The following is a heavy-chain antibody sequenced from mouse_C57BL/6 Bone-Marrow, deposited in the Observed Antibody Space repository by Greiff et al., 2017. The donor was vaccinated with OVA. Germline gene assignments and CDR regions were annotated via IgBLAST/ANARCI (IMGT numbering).Heavy chain of an antibody. V-gene: IGHV14-4*01. CDR2: IDPENGDT. D-gene: IGHD4-1*01. CDR3: TTCWDAFFDY. Sequence: VQLQQSGAELVRPGASDKLSCTASGFNIKDDYMHWVKQRPEQGLEWIGWIDPENGDTEYASKFQGKATITADTSSNTAYLQLSSLTSEDTAVYYCTTCWDAFFDYWGQGTTLTVSS. CDR1: GFNIKDDY. J-gene: IGHJ2*01.